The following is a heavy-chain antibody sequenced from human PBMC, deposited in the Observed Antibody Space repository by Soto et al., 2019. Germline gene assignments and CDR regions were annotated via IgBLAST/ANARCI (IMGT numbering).Heavy chain of an antibody. D-gene: IGHD1-1*01. V-gene: IGHV1-2*04. CDR1: GYTFTGYY. Sequence: QVQLVQSGAEVKKPGASVKVSCKASGYTFTGYYMHWVRQAPGQGLEWRGWINPNSGGTNYAQKSQGWVTMTRDTPTSAAYTELSRLRSDDTAVYYCARDDSWKLLRPWGQGPLVTVSS. CDR3: ARDDSWKLLRP. CDR2: INPNSGGT. J-gene: IGHJ5*02.